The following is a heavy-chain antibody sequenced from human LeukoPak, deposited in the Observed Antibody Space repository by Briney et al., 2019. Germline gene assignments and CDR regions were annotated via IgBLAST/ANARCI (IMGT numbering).Heavy chain of an antibody. Sequence: ASVKVSCKASGYTFTSYYMHWVRQAPGQGLEWMGIINPSGGSTSYVQKFQGRVTMTRDTSTSTVYMELSSLRSEDTAVYYCARDLTGTGGFDYWGQGTLVTVSS. D-gene: IGHD3-9*01. CDR3: ARDLTGTGGFDY. CDR2: INPSGGST. CDR1: GYTFTSYY. V-gene: IGHV1-46*01. J-gene: IGHJ4*02.